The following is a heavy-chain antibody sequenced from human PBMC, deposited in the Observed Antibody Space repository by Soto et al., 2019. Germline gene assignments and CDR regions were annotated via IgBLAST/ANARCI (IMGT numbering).Heavy chain of an antibody. CDR2: IYYSGST. V-gene: IGHV4-31*03. J-gene: IGHJ5*02. CDR3: AREEGSGWSKGYNWFDP. Sequence: QVQLQESGPGLVKPSQTLSLTCTVSGGSISSGGYYWSWIRQHPGKGLEWIGYIYYSGSTYYNPSLKSRVTISVDTSKNQFSLKLSSVTAADTAVYYCAREEGSGWSKGYNWFDPWGQGTLVTVSS. CDR1: GGSISSGGYY. D-gene: IGHD6-19*01.